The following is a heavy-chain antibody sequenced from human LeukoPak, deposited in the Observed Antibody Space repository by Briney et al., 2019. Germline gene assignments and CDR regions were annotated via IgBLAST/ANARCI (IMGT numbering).Heavy chain of an antibody. CDR1: GGSISSYY. V-gene: IGHV4-59*08. J-gene: IGHJ4*02. Sequence: PSETLSLTCTASGGSISSYYWTWIRQPPGKGLGLEWIGCIYYSGGTNYNPSLKSRVTISIDTSKNQVSLKLSSVTAADTTVYYCARLWDSSSSLDYWGQGTLVTVSS. CDR3: ARLWDSSSSLDY. CDR2: IYYSGGT. D-gene: IGHD6-6*01.